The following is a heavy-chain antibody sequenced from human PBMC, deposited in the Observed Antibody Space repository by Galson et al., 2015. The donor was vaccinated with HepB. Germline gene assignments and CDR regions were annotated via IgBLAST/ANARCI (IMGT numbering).Heavy chain of an antibody. Sequence: SLRLSCAASGFTFSDYYMSWIRQAPGKGLEWISYISSSSSHTNYADSVKGRFTISRDNAKNSLYVQMNSLRAEDTAVYYCARDPISTPDTTILDNWFDPWGQGTLVTVSS. CDR1: GFTFSDYY. V-gene: IGHV3-11*06. D-gene: IGHD5-18*01. J-gene: IGHJ5*02. CDR3: ARDPISTPDTTILDNWFDP. CDR2: ISSSSSHT.